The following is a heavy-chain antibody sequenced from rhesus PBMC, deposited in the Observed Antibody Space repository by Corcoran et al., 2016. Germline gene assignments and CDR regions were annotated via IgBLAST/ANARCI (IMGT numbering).Heavy chain of an antibody. CDR1: GGSVSGYW. V-gene: IGHV4-160*01. CDR2: IRRGGIT. D-gene: IGHD3-3*01. J-gene: IGHJ6*01. CDR3: ARLRYYNIWTGYYDGLDS. Sequence: QVQLQQWGEGLVKPSETLSLTCAVYGGSVSGYWWGWIRQPPGKGRGWFGRIRRGGITNYNPSLKSRVTISIDTSKNQFSLKLSSVTAADTAVYYCARLRYYNIWTGYYDGLDSWGQGVVVTVSS.